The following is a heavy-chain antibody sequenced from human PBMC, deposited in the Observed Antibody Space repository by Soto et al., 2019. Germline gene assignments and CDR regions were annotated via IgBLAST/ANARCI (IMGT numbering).Heavy chain of an antibody. Sequence: EVQLVESGGGLVQPGGSLRLSCAASGFTVSNNYMSWVRQAPGKGLEWLSVFYSGGGTYYADSVKGRFTISRDNSKNTLYLQMNSLRVEDTAIYYCARDTDYRDDYFDYWGQGTLVTVSS. CDR3: ARDTDYRDDYFDY. V-gene: IGHV3-66*01. CDR2: FYSGGGT. J-gene: IGHJ4*02. D-gene: IGHD4-17*01. CDR1: GFTVSNNY.